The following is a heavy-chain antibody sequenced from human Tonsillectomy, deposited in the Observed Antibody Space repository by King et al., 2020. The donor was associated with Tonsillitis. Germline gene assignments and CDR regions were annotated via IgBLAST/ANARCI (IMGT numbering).Heavy chain of an antibody. D-gene: IGHD3-3*01. J-gene: IGHJ6*03. CDR3: ARPFYDFWSGYGAYHYMDV. CDR2: LSYYGSNR. Sequence: VQLVESGGGVVQPGRSLRLSCAASGSTFSSYAMHWVRQAPGKGLEWVAILSYYGSNRYYADSVKGRFTISRDTSSKTLYLQMNSLRGDDTAVYYCARPFYDFWSGYGAYHYMDVWGKGATVTVSS. V-gene: IGHV3-30*03. CDR1: GSTFSSYA.